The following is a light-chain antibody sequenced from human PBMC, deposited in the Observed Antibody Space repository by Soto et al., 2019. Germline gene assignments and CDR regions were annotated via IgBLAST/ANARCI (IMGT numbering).Light chain of an antibody. Sequence: DIVMTQSPASLAVSLGERATINCKSSQTVLYSSNDKNYLAWYQQKAGQPPKLLLYWASMRESGVPDRFSGSGSGTDFTLTINNLQPEDVATYYCQRYYNAPFTFGGGTKVEIK. CDR3: QRYYNAPFT. J-gene: IGKJ4*01. CDR1: QTVLYSSNDKNY. CDR2: WAS. V-gene: IGKV4-1*01.